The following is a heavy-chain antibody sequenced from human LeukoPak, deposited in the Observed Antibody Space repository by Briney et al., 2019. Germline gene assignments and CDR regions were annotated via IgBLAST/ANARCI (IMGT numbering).Heavy chain of an antibody. CDR2: IYPGDSDT. Sequence: GESLKISCKASGYSFTSYWIGWVRQMPGKGLEWMGIIYPGDSDTRYGPSFQGQVTISADKSVSTAYLQWSSLKASDTAMYYCARYCGSASCHTRAFDIWGQGTMITVSS. J-gene: IGHJ3*02. D-gene: IGHD2-2*01. CDR1: GYSFTSYW. CDR3: ARYCGSASCHTRAFDI. V-gene: IGHV5-51*01.